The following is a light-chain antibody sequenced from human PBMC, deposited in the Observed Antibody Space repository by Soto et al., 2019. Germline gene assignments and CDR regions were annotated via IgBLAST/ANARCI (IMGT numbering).Light chain of an antibody. CDR2: LGS. V-gene: IGKV2-28*01. J-gene: IGKJ3*01. CDR1: QSLLHSNGYNY. CDR3: MQALQTPDT. Sequence: DIVMTQSPLSLPVTPGEPASISCRSSQSLLHSNGYNYLDWYLQKPGQSPQLLIYLGSNRASGVPDRFSGSGSGTDFTLKISRVEAEDVGVYYCMQALQTPDTFGRDQSGYQT.